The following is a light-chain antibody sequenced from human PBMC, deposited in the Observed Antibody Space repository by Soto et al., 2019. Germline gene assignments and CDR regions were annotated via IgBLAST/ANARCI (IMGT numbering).Light chain of an antibody. Sequence: DIQMTQSPASLSVSVGDRVTITCRASQSINNYLNWYLQRPGQAPKLLIRSASTLQRGVPSRFSGSGSRTEFTLTIADLQSDDFGTYYCQQSLTMPITFGHGTRLDIK. CDR3: QQSLTMPIT. J-gene: IGKJ5*01. CDR1: QSINNY. CDR2: SAS. V-gene: IGKV1-39*01.